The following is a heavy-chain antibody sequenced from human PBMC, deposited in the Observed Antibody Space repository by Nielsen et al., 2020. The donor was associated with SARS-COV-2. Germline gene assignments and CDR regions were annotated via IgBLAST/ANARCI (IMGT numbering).Heavy chain of an antibody. V-gene: IGHV3-7*01. D-gene: IGHD5-12*01. CDR3: AFGGYGAEGGMDV. J-gene: IGHJ6*02. CDR2: IKQDGSEK. CDR1: GFTFSSYW. Sequence: GESLKISCAASGFTFSSYWMSWVRQAPGKGLEWVANIKQDGSEKYYADSVKGRFTISRDNSKNTLYLQMNSLRAEDTAVYYCAFGGYGAEGGMDVWGQGTTVTVSS.